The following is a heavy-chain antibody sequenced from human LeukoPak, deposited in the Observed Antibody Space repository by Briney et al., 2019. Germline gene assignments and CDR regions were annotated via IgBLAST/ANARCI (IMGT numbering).Heavy chain of an antibody. CDR2: IYHSGST. Sequence: SETLSLTCAVSGYSISSGYYWGWIRQPPGKGLEWTGSIYHSGSTYYNPSLKSRVTISVDTSKNQFSLKLSSVTAADTAVYYCARDRITGTTDFDYWGQGTLVTVSS. D-gene: IGHD1-20*01. CDR3: ARDRITGTTDFDY. V-gene: IGHV4-38-2*02. CDR1: GYSISSGYY. J-gene: IGHJ4*02.